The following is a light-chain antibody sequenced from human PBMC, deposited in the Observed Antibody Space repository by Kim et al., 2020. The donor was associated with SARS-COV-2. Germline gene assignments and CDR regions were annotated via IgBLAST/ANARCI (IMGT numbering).Light chain of an antibody. Sequence: SYELTQPPSVSVSPRQTAYITCTGDTLGDKYPSWYQQKPGQSPVLVIYQHNKRPSGIPERFSGSNSGNTATLTISGTQALDEAYYYCQAWDRSTVVFGGGTQLTVL. V-gene: IGLV3-1*01. CDR3: QAWDRSTVV. J-gene: IGLJ2*01. CDR2: QHN. CDR1: TLGDKY.